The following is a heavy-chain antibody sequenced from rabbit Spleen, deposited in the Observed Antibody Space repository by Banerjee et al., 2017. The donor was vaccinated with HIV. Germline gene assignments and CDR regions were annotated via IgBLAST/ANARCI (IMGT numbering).Heavy chain of an antibody. Sequence: QEQLVESGGGLVQPGGSLELSCKASGFDFSHYGVSWVRQAPGKGLEWIGYIDPVFSSTHYASWVNGRFTISNDNAQNTVDLQMSGLTAADTATYFCARAGYAGYGYANFRDYYGMDLWGQGTLVTVS. CDR1: GFDFSHYG. J-gene: IGHJ6*01. CDR2: IDPVFSST. D-gene: IGHD6-1*01. CDR3: ARAGYAGYGYANFRDYYGMDL. V-gene: IGHV1S47*01.